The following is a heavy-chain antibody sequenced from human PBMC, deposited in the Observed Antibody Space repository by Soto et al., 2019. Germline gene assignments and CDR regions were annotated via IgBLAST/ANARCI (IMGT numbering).Heavy chain of an antibody. J-gene: IGHJ4*02. CDR3: ARVRRWQPPYYYFDY. Sequence: SETLSLTCAVYGGSFSGYYWSWIRQPPGKGLEWIGEINHSGSTNYNPSLKSRVTISVDTSKNQFSLKLSSVTAADTAVYYCARVRRWQPPYYYFDYWGQGTLVTVSS. CDR2: INHSGST. V-gene: IGHV4-34*01. CDR1: GGSFSGYY. D-gene: IGHD4-17*01.